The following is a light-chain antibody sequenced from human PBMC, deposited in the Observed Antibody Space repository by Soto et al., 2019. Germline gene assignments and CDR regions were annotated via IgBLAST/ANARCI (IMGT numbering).Light chain of an antibody. CDR1: MRDVGAYNL. Sequence: QSALTQPASVSGSAGQSITISCSGTMRDVGAYNLVSWYQQHPGTAPKRIIYEVRTRPSGISSRFSGSRSGNTASLTISGLQSEDEGDYYCSAYTARSTLVFGGGTKVTVL. CDR2: EVR. V-gene: IGLV2-14*01. J-gene: IGLJ3*02. CDR3: SAYTARSTLV.